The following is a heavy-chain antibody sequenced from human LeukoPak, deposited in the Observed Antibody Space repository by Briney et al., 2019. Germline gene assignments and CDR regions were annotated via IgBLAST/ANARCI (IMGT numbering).Heavy chain of an antibody. Sequence: ASVKVSCKVSGYTLTELSMHWVRQAPGKGLEWTGGFDPEDGETIYAQKFQGRVTMTEDTSTDTAYMELSSLRSEDTAVYYCATTISGVVIFDYWGQGTLVTVSS. CDR3: ATTISGVVIFDY. CDR2: FDPEDGET. J-gene: IGHJ4*02. V-gene: IGHV1-24*01. D-gene: IGHD3-3*01. CDR1: GYTLTELS.